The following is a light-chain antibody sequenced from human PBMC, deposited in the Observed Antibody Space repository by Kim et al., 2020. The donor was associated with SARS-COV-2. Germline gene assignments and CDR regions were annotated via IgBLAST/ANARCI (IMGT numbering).Light chain of an antibody. V-gene: IGLV1-51*01. J-gene: IGLJ3*02. CDR3: GTWDSSLSAHWG. CDR1: SSNIGNNY. Sequence: QSVLTQPPSVSAAPGQKVTISCSGSSSNIGNNYVSWYQQLPGTAPKLLIYDNNKRPSGIPDRFSGSKSGTSATLGITGLQTGDEADYYCGTWDSSLSAHWGCGGGTQLTVL. CDR2: DNN.